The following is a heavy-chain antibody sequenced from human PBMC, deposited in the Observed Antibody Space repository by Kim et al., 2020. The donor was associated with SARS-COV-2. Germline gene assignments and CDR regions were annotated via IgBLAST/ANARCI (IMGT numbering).Heavy chain of an antibody. CDR2: IIPIFGTA. CDR3: ARDQVVVITTGWFDP. V-gene: IGHV1-69*13. J-gene: IGHJ5*02. CDR1: GGTFSSYA. Sequence: SVKVSCKASGGTFSSYAISWVRQAPGQGLEWMGGIIPIFGTANYAQKFQGRVTITADESTSTAYMELSSLRSEDTAVYYCARDQVVVITTGWFDPWGQGTLVTVSS. D-gene: IGHD3-22*01.